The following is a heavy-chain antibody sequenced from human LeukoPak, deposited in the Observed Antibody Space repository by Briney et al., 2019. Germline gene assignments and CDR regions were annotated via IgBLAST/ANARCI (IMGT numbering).Heavy chain of an antibody. J-gene: IGHJ4*02. D-gene: IGHD1-26*01. V-gene: IGHV1-69*13. CDR2: IIPIFGTA. CDR3: ARGGLVGATVIAPDY. CDR1: GGTFSSYA. Sequence: GASVKVSCKASGGTFSSYAISWVRQAPGQGLEWMGGIIPIFGTANYAQKFQGRVTITADESTSTAYMELSSLRSEDTAVYYCARGGLVGATVIAPDYWGQGTLVTVSS.